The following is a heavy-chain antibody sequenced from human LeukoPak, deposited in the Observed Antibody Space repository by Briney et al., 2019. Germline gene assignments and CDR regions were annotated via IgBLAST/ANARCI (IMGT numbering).Heavy chain of an antibody. J-gene: IGHJ6*03. V-gene: IGHV3-33*01. CDR2: IWYDGSNK. Sequence: PGGSLRLSCAASGFTFSSYGMHWVRQAPGKGLEWVAVIWYDGSNKYYADSVKGRFTISRDNSKNTLYLQMNSLRAEDTAVYYCARGSYSGTYSSYYYYYLDVWGKGTTVTVSS. CDR3: ARGSYSGTYSSYYYYYLDV. CDR1: GFTFSSYG. D-gene: IGHD1-26*01.